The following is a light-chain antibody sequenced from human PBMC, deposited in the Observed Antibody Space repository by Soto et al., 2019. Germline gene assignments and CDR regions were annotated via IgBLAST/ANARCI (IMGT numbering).Light chain of an antibody. CDR2: GAS. CDR3: QQYNNWWT. V-gene: IGKV3-15*01. CDR1: QSVSSS. Sequence: EIVMTQSPATLSVSPGERATLSCRASQSVSSSLAWYQQKPGQAPRLLIYGASTRATGIPARFSGSGSGTEFTLTISRLQSEDFAVYCCQQYNNWWTFGQGTKVEVK. J-gene: IGKJ1*01.